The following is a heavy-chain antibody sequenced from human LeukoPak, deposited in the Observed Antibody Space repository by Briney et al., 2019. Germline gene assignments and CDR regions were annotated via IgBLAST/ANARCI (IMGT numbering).Heavy chain of an antibody. Sequence: PSETLSLTCAVYGGSFSGYYWSWIRQPPGKGLEWIGDINHSGTTNYNPSLKSRVTISLHTSKNQFSLNLSSVTAADTAVYYCARDNYDNGDYYGPDYWGQGTLLTVSS. CDR1: GGSFSGYY. V-gene: IGHV4-34*01. D-gene: IGHD4-17*01. CDR2: INHSGTT. J-gene: IGHJ4*02. CDR3: ARDNYDNGDYYGPDY.